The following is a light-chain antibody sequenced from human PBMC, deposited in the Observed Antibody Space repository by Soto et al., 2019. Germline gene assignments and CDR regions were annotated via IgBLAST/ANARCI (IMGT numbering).Light chain of an antibody. CDR2: AAS. CDR3: QQSYSTPT. V-gene: IGKV1-39*01. J-gene: IGKJ1*01. CDR1: QSISSY. Sequence: DIQMTQSPSSLSASVGDRVTITCRASQSISSYLNWYQQKPGKAPKLLIYAASSLQGGVPSRFSGSGSGTDFTLTISSRQPEDFATYYCQQSYSTPTFGQGTKVEIK.